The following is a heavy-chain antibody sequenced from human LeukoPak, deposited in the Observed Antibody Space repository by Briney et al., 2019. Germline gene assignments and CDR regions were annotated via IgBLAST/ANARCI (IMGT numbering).Heavy chain of an antibody. CDR1: GYTFTSYD. Sequence: ASVKVSCKASGYTFTSYDINWVRQATGQGLEWMGWMNPNSGDTGYAQNFQGRLNMTRNTSKSTAYMELSSLRSEDTAVYYCARARGYNYGNVDYWGQGTLVTVSS. D-gene: IGHD5-18*01. CDR3: ARARGYNYGNVDY. V-gene: IGHV1-8*01. J-gene: IGHJ4*02. CDR2: MNPNSGDT.